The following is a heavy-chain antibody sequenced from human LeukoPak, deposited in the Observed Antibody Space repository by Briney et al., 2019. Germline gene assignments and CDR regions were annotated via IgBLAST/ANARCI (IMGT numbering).Heavy chain of an antibody. CDR2: IYYSGST. V-gene: IGHV4-59*01. J-gene: IGHJ4*02. CDR1: GGSISSYY. CDR3: ARSGYSYGLGY. D-gene: IGHD5-18*01. Sequence: SETLSLTCTVSGGSISSYYWSWIQQPPGKGLEWIGYIYYSGSTNYNPSLKSRVTISVDTSKNQFSLKLSSVTAADTAVYYCARSGYSYGLGYWGQGTLVTVSS.